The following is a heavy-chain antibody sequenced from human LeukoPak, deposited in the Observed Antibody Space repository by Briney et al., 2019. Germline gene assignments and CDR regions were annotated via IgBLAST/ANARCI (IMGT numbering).Heavy chain of an antibody. Sequence: GASVTVSCKASGYTFTSYGISWVRQAPGQGLEWMGWISAYNGNTNYAQKLQGRVTMTTDTATSTAYMELRSLRSDDTAVYYCARVASSSWYFGFGTRTSTWFDPWGQGTLVTVSS. D-gene: IGHD6-13*01. CDR3: ARVASSSWYFGFGTRTSTWFDP. CDR1: GYTFTSYG. J-gene: IGHJ5*02. V-gene: IGHV1-18*01. CDR2: ISAYNGNT.